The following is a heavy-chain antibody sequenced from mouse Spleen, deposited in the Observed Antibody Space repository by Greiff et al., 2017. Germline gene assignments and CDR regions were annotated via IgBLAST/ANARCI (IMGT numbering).Heavy chain of an antibody. CDR1: GYTFTSYW. D-gene: IGHD1-1*01. Sequence: QVQLKQPGAELVRPGSSVKLSCKASGYTFTSYWMHWVKQRPIQGLEWIGNIDPSDSETHYNQKFKDKATLTVDKSSSTAYMQLSSLTSEDSAVYYCARRRYGSSYSAMDYWGQGTSVTVSS. CDR2: IDPSDSET. V-gene: IGHV1-52*01. CDR3: ARRRYGSSYSAMDY. J-gene: IGHJ4*01.